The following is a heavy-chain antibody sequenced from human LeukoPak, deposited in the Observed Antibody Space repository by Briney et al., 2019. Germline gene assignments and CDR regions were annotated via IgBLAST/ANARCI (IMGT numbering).Heavy chain of an antibody. J-gene: IGHJ5*02. CDR2: IIPSGGTT. Sequence: GGSLRLSCAAPGFTFSRYAMSWVRQAPGKGLEWVSAIIPSGGTTYYADSVKGRFTISRDNSKNTLYLQMNSLRAEDTAVYYCAKDVYSSDWFDPWGQGTLVTVSS. CDR3: AKDVYSSDWFDP. CDR1: GFTFSRYA. V-gene: IGHV3-23*01. D-gene: IGHD6-25*01.